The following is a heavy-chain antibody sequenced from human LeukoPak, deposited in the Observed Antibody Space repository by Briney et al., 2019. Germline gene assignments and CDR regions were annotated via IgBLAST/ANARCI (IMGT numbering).Heavy chain of an antibody. V-gene: IGHV1-18*04. J-gene: IGHJ4*02. D-gene: IGHD3-9*01. CDR1: GYTFTSYG. CDR2: ISAYNGNT. Sequence: KASGYTFTSYGISWVRQAPGQGREGMGWISAYNGNTNYAQKLQGRVTMTTDTSTSTAYMELRSLRSDDTAVYYCARDPSLRYFDWFNSGLDYWGQGTLVTVSS. CDR3: ARDPSLRYFDWFNSGLDY.